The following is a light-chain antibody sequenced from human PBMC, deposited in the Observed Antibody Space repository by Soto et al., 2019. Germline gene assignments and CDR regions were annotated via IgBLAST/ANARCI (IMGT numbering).Light chain of an antibody. J-gene: IGLJ2*01. CDR2: KDS. V-gene: IGLV3-25*03. Sequence: SYELTQPPSVSVSPGQTARITCSGDALPKQYAYWYQQKPGQAPVLVIYKDSERPSGIPERFSGSSSGTTVTLTISGAQAEDEADYYCQSADSSGTYSVVFGGGTKLTVL. CDR3: QSADSSGTYSVV. CDR1: ALPKQY.